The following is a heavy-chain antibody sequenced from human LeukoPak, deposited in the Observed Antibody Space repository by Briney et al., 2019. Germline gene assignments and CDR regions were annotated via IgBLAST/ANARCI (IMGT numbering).Heavy chain of an antibody. V-gene: IGHV5-51*06. J-gene: IGHJ4*02. CDR1: GYSFTSYW. CDR2: IYPGDSDT. Sequence: GESLKISCKGSGYSFTSYWIGWVRQMPGKGLEWMGIIYPGDSDTRYSPSFQGQVFISADKSINTAYVQWSSLKASDTAMYYCARTRPSYSYGYPYYVDYWGQGTLVTVSS. D-gene: IGHD5-18*01. CDR3: ARTRPSYSYGYPYYVDY.